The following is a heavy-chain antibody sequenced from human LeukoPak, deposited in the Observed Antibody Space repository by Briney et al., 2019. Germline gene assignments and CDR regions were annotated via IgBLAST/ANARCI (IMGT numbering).Heavy chain of an antibody. CDR1: GFTFSTYA. Sequence: GGSLRLSCAASGFTFSTYAMTWVRQAPGKGLEWVSTFGSGGGTYYADSVKGRFTISKDNSKNTLYLQLNRLSAEDTALYYCSKVVAPGPTRNFDSWGQGTLVTVSS. D-gene: IGHD6-13*01. CDR3: SKVVAPGPTRNFDS. V-gene: IGHV3-23*01. J-gene: IGHJ4*02. CDR2: FGSGGGT.